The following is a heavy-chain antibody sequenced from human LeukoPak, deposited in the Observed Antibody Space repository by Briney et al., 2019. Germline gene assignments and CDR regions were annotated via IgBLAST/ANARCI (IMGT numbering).Heavy chain of an antibody. CDR1: GFTFSSYS. CDR3: ARDWWELPAL. D-gene: IGHD1-26*01. J-gene: IGHJ4*02. Sequence: GGSLRLSCAASGFTFSSYSMNWVRQAPGKGLEWVSSISSSSSYIYYADSVKGRFTISRDNTKNSLYLQMNSLRAEDTAVYYCARDWWELPALWGQGTLVTVSS. CDR2: ISSSSSYI. V-gene: IGHV3-21*01.